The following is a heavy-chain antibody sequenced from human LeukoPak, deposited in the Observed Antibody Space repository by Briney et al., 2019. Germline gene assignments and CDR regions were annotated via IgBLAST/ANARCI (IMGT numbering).Heavy chain of an antibody. CDR1: GGSISSYY. CDR2: IYYSGST. V-gene: IGHV4-59*08. CDR3: ARHVAVEMATKFVGGFDY. Sequence: PSETLSLTCTVSGGSISSYYWSLIRQPPWRGLEWIVYIYYSGSTNYNPSLKSRVTISVDTSKNQFSLKLSSVTAADTAVYYCARHVAVEMATKFVGGFDYWGQGTLVTVSS. D-gene: IGHD2-15*01. J-gene: IGHJ4*02.